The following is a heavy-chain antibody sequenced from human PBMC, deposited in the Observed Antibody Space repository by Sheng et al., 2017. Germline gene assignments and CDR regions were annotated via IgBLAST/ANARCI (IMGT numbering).Heavy chain of an antibody. CDR1: GGTFSSYA. CDR2: IIPIFGTA. J-gene: IGHJ3*02. D-gene: IGHD1-1*01. Sequence: QVQLVQSGAEVKKPGSSVKVSCKASGGTFSSYAISWVRQAPGQGLEWMGGIIPIFGTANYAQKFQGRVTITTDESTSTAYMELSSLRSEDTAVYYCARGGGLGNDVPYAFDIWGQGTMVTVSS. CDR3: ARGGGLGNDVPYAFDI. V-gene: IGHV1-69*05.